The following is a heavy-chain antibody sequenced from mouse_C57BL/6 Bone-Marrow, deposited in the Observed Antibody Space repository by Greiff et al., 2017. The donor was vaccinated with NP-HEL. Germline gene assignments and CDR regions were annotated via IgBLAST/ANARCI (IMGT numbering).Heavy chain of an antibody. CDR1: GYTFTDYN. V-gene: IGHV1-18*01. CDR3: ARKAYYSNYVPFAY. D-gene: IGHD2-5*01. Sequence: EVQLQESGPELVKPGASVKIPCKASGYTFTDYNMDWVKQSHGKSLEWIGDINPNNGGTIYNQKFKGKATLTVDKSSSTAYMELRSLTSEDTAVYYCARKAYYSNYVPFAYWGQGTLVTVSA. CDR2: INPNNGGT. J-gene: IGHJ3*01.